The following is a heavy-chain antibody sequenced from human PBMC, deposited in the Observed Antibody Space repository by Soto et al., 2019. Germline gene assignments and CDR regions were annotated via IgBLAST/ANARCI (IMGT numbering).Heavy chain of an antibody. D-gene: IGHD3-22*01. Sequence: GGSLRLSCAASGFTFSSYAMSWVRQAPGEGLEWVSAISGSGGSTYYADSVKGRFTISRDNSKNTLYLQMNSLRAEDTAVYYCAQCERGYYYDSSGYYPPDYWGQGTLVTVSS. CDR3: AQCERGYYYDSSGYYPPDY. CDR1: GFTFSSYA. CDR2: ISGSGGST. V-gene: IGHV3-23*01. J-gene: IGHJ4*02.